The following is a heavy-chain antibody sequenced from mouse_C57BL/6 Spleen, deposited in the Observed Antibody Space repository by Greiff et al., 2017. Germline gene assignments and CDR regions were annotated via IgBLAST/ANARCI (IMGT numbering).Heavy chain of an antibody. D-gene: IGHD4-1*01. CDR3: ARGVTGDVYYFDY. Sequence: VQLQQPGAELVRPGSSVKLSCKASGYTFTSYWMHWVKQRPIQGLEWIGNIDPSDSETHYNQKFKDKATLTVDKSSSTAYMQLSSLTSEDSAVYYCARGVTGDVYYFDYWGQGTTLTVSS. V-gene: IGHV1-52*01. CDR2: IDPSDSET. J-gene: IGHJ2*01. CDR1: GYTFTSYW.